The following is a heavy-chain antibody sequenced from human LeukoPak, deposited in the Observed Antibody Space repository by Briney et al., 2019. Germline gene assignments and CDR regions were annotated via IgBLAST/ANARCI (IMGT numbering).Heavy chain of an antibody. D-gene: IGHD2-15*01. J-gene: IGHJ1*01. Sequence: SETLSLTCTVSGGSISTYYWSWIRQPPGKGLEWIGYIYYSGSTSYNPSLKSRITISVDTFKNQFSLKLSSVTVADTAVYYCARDTGVVVGYFQHWGQGTLVTVSS. CDR1: GGSISTYY. V-gene: IGHV4-59*01. CDR3: ARDTGVVVGYFQH. CDR2: IYYSGST.